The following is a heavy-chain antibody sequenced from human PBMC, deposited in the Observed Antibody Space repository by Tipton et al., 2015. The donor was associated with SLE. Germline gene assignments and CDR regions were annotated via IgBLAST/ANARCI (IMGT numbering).Heavy chain of an antibody. CDR2: ISVYNGYT. Sequence: QLVQSGAEVKKPGASVKVSCKASGYTFIHKGISWARQAPGQGLEFMGWISVYNGYTNYAQKFQGRVTLTTDTSTSTAYMELRILRSDDTAVYYCARVVVGAFDYWGQGTLVTVSS. V-gene: IGHV1-18*01. J-gene: IGHJ4*02. D-gene: IGHD2-15*01. CDR1: GYTFIHKG. CDR3: ARVVVGAFDY.